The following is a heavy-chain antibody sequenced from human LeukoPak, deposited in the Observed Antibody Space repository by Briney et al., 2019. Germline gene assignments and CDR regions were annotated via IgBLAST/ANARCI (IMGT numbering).Heavy chain of an antibody. D-gene: IGHD6-19*01. V-gene: IGHV4-59*02. CDR3: AREAVAGTGIDY. CDR1: GGSVSSYY. CDR2: IYYSGST. J-gene: IGHJ4*02. Sequence: PSETLSLTCTVSGGSVSSYYWSWIRQPPGKELEWIGYIYYSGSTNYNPSLKSRVTISVDTSKNQFSLKLSSVTAADTAVYYCAREAVAGTGIDYWGKGTLVTVSS.